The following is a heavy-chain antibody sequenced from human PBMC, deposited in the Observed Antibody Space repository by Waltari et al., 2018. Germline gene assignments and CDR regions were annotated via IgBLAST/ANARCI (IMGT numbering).Heavy chain of an antibody. D-gene: IGHD3-10*01. CDR2: IYWDDDK. V-gene: IGHV2-5*02. J-gene: IGHJ4*02. CDR3: AHRMVPEFDY. Sequence: QITLKESGPTLVKPTQTLTLTCTVSGFSLNTFGVGVGWIRQPPGKALEWLALIYWDDDKRYNLSLKSRLSVTKDNSKNEVVLTMTNMDPLDTGTYYCAHRMVPEFDYWGQGILVTVSS. CDR1: GFSLNTFGVG.